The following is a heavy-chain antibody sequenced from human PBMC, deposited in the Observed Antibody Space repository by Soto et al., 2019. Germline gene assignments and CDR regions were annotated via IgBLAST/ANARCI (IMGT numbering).Heavy chain of an antibody. CDR3: ARERRSSATYYYYYGMDV. J-gene: IGHJ6*02. Sequence: QVQLVQSGAEVKKPGSSVKVSCKASGGTFSSYAISWVREAPGQGLEWMGGIIPIFGTANYAQKFQGRVTITADESTSTAYMELSSLRSEDTAVYYCARERRSSATYYYYYGMDVWGQGTTVTVSS. V-gene: IGHV1-69*01. CDR2: IIPIFGTA. D-gene: IGHD6-6*01. CDR1: GGTFSSYA.